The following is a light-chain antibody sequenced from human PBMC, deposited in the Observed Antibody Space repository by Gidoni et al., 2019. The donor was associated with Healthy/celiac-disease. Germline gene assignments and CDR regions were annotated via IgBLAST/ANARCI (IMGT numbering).Light chain of an antibody. CDR2: DAS. J-gene: IGKJ4*01. V-gene: IGKV3-11*01. CDR1: QRFSSY. Sequence: EIVLTQSPATLSWSPGERATLSCRASQRFSSYLAWSQQKPGQAPRLLIYDASNRATGIPARFRGSGSGTAFTLTISSLEPEAFAVYYCQQRSNWPGTFGGGTKVEIK. CDR3: QQRSNWPGT.